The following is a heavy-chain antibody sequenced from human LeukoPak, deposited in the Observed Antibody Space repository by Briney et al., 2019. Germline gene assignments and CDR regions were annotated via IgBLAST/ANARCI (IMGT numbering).Heavy chain of an antibody. CDR1: GFSLTTSGVG. D-gene: IGHD6-13*01. CDR2: AYWNDDK. Sequence: ESGPTLVKPTQTLTLTCTFSGFSLTTSGVGVGWIRQPPGKALEWLASAYWNDDKRYSPSLKSRLTITKDTSKNQVVLTMTNMDPVDTATYYCAHRTLYTSSWFFDYWGQGTLVTVSS. J-gene: IGHJ4*02. V-gene: IGHV2-5*01. CDR3: AHRTLYTSSWFFDY.